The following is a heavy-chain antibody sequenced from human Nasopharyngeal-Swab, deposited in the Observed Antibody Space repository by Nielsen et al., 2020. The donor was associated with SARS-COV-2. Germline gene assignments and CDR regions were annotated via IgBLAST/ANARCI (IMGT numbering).Heavy chain of an antibody. V-gene: IGHV5-51*01. J-gene: IGHJ2*01. CDR2: IYPGDSDT. D-gene: IGHD2-21*02. Sequence: GGSLRLSCKGSGYSFTSYWIGWVRQMPGKGPEWMGIIYPGDSDTRYSPFFQGQVTISADKSISTAYLQWSSLKASDTAMYYCARHNCGGDCYSNDWYFDLWGRGTLVTVSS. CDR1: GYSFTSYW. CDR3: ARHNCGGDCYSNDWYFDL.